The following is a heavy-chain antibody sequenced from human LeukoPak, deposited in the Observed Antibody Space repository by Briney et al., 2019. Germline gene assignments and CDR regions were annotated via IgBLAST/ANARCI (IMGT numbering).Heavy chain of an antibody. CDR1: GYTFTSYG. Sequence: GASVKVSCKASGYTFTSYGISWVRQAPGQGLEWTGWISAYNGNTNYAQKLQGRVTMTTDTSTSTAYMELRSLRSDDTAVYYCARADLYGNPYYFDYWGQGTLVTVSS. V-gene: IGHV1-18*01. CDR3: ARADLYGNPYYFDY. J-gene: IGHJ4*02. D-gene: IGHD2-8*01. CDR2: ISAYNGNT.